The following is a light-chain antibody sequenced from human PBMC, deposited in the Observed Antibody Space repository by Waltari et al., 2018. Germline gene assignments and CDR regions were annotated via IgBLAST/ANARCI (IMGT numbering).Light chain of an antibody. CDR3: AAWDDSMNGLWV. CDR1: SSHIGSNT. V-gene: IGLV1-44*01. Sequence: QSVLTQPPSASGTPGQRVTISCSGSSSHIGSNTVNWYQQLPGTAPKLLIYSNNQRPSGVPDRFSGSKSGTSASLAIRGLQSEDEADYHCAAWDDSMNGLWVFGGGTKLTVL. CDR2: SNN. J-gene: IGLJ3*02.